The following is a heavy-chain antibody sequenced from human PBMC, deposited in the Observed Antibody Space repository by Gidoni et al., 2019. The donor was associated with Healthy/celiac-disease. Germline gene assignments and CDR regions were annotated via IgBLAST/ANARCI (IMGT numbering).Heavy chain of an antibody. CDR2: ICGSVGST. Sequence: EVQLLESGGGLVQPGVSLRLSCAASGFTFSIDAMSWVCQAPGKGRGWFSAICGSVGSTCYAESVKGRVTISRDNSKNTLYLQMNSLRAEDTAVYYCAKDRQYQLLYSGTEDFDYWGQGTLVTVSS. J-gene: IGHJ4*02. D-gene: IGHD2-2*02. CDR1: GFTFSIDA. CDR3: AKDRQYQLLYSGTEDFDY. V-gene: IGHV3-23*01.